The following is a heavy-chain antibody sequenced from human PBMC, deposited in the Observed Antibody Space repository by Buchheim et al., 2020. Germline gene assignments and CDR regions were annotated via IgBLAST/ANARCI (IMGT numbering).Heavy chain of an antibody. CDR3: AKTVWFVP. CDR2: ISSSGTNI. J-gene: IGHJ5*02. V-gene: IGHV3-48*03. CDR1: GFTLSSYE. Sequence: VQLVESGGGLVQPGGSLRLSCAASGFTLSSYEMNWVRQAPGKGLEWVSYISSSGTNIYYADSVMGRFTISRDIAKTSLYLQMNSLRAEDTAIYYCAKTVWFVPWGQGTL. D-gene: IGHD4-11*01.